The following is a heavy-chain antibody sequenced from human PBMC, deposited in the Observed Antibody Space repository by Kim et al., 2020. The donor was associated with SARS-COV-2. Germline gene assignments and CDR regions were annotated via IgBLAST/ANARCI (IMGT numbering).Heavy chain of an antibody. D-gene: IGHD5-12*01. CDR1: GYTFTGYY. CDR2: INPNSGGT. CDR3: ARERYSGYDREFYFDY. V-gene: IGHV1-2*04. J-gene: IGHJ4*02. Sequence: ASVKVSCKASGYTFTGYYMHWVRQAPGQGLEWMGWINPNSGGTNYAQKFQGWVTMTRDTSISTAYMELSRLRSDDTAVYYCARERYSGYDREFYFDYWGQGTLVTVSS.